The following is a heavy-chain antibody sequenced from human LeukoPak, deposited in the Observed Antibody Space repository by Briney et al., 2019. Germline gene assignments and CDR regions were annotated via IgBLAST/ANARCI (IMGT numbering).Heavy chain of an antibody. V-gene: IGHV4-39*07. CDR3: ARDRAQDFYYYYMDV. J-gene: IGHJ6*03. CDR2: IYYSGST. CDR1: GGSISSSSYY. Sequence: IPSETLSLTCTVSGGSISSSSYYWGWIRQPPGKGLEWIGSIYYSGSTYYNPSLKSRVTISVDTSKNQFSLKLSSVTAADTAVYYCARDRAQDFYYYYMDVWGKGTTVTVSS.